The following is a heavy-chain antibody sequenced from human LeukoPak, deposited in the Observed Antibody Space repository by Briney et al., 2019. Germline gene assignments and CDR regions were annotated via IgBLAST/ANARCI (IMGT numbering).Heavy chain of an antibody. V-gene: IGHV4-4*09. CDR2: IYTGGST. CDR3: ARYSGGGRTAFADC. Sequence: PSETLSLTCTVSGASISSYYWSWIRQSPGKGLDWIGWIGDIYTGGSTNYNPSFKSRVNISVDTSKKQFSLRLSSVTAADTAVYYCARYSGGGRTAFADCWGQGTLVTVSS. CDR1: GASISSYY. J-gene: IGHJ4*02. D-gene: IGHD3-10*01.